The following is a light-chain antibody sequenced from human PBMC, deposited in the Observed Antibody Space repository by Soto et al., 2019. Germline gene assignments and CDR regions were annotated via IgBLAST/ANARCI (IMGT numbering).Light chain of an antibody. V-gene: IGLV1-40*01. Sequence: QSVLTQPPSVSGAPGQRVTISCTGSSSNIGAGYDVHWYQQLPGTAPKLLIYSNNNRPSGVPDRFSGSKSGTSASLAITGLQAEDEADYCYSYDSSLSGSVFGGGTKLTVL. J-gene: IGLJ3*02. CDR1: SSNIGAGYD. CDR2: SNN. CDR3: YSYDSSLSGSV.